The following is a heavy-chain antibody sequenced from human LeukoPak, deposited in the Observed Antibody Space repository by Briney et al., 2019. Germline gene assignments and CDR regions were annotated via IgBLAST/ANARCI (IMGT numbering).Heavy chain of an antibody. V-gene: IGHV4-38-2*01. CDR1: GYSISSGYY. CDR3: ARLGTRITTKGYYMDV. CDR2: IYHGGST. J-gene: IGHJ6*03. Sequence: SETLSLTCAVSGYSISSGYYWGWIRQPPGKGLGGIGRIYHGGSTYYNPSLKSRVTISVDTSKNTFSLKLSSVTAAATAVYDYARLGTRITTKGYYMDVWGKGTTVTISS. D-gene: IGHD3-3*01.